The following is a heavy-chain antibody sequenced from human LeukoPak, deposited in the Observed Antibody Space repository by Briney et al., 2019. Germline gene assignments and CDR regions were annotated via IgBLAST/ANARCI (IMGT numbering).Heavy chain of an antibody. V-gene: IGHV3-23*01. CDR3: AKGVMEGSYYFDY. CDR2: ISGSGGST. D-gene: IGHD3-3*01. CDR1: GFTFSSYA. J-gene: IGHJ4*02. Sequence: GGSLRLSCAASGFTFSSYAMSWVRQAPGKGLEWVSAISGSGGSTYYADPVKGRFTISRDNSKNTLYLQMNSLRAEDTAVYYGAKGVMEGSYYFDYWGQGTLVTVSS.